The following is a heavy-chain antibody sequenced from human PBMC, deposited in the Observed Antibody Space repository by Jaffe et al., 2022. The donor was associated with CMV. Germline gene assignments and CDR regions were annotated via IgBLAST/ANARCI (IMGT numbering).Heavy chain of an antibody. J-gene: IGHJ4*02. Sequence: QLQLQESGPGLVKPSETLSLTCTVSGGSISSSSYYWGWIRQPPGKGLEWIGSIYYSGSTYYNPSLKSRVTISVDTSKNQFSLKLSSVTAADTAVYYCARLQQWLVPHVDYWGQGTLVTVSS. CDR1: GGSISSSSYY. V-gene: IGHV4-39*01. CDR3: ARLQQWLVPHVDY. D-gene: IGHD6-19*01. CDR2: IYYSGST.